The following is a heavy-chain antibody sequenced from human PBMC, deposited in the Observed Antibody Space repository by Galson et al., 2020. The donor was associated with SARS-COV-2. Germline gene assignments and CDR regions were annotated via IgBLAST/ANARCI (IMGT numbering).Heavy chain of an antibody. CDR1: GYTFTGYY. CDR2: INPNSGGT. J-gene: IGHJ6*02. D-gene: IGHD3-10*01. Sequence: ASVKVSCKASGYTFTGYYMHWVRQAHGQGLEWMGWINPNSGGTNYAQKFQGRVTMTRDTSISTAYMELSRLRSDDTAVYYCARAGITMVRGVYYYYYDMDVWGQGTTVTVSS. V-gene: IGHV1-2*02. CDR3: ARAGITMVRGVYYYYYDMDV.